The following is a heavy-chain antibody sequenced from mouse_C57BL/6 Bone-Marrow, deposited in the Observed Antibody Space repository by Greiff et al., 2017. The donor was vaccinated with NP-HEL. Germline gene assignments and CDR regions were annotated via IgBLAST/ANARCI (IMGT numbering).Heavy chain of an antibody. J-gene: IGHJ3*01. CDR3: ARLGYYGSSLWFAY. D-gene: IGHD1-1*01. CDR1: GYTFTSYG. CDR2: IYPRSGNT. Sequence: QVQLQQSGAELARPGASVKLSCKASGYTFTSYGISWVKQRTGQGLEWIGEIYPRSGNTYYNEKFTGKATLTADYSSSTAYMELRSLTSEDSAVYFCARLGYYGSSLWFAYWGQGTLVTVSA. V-gene: IGHV1-81*01.